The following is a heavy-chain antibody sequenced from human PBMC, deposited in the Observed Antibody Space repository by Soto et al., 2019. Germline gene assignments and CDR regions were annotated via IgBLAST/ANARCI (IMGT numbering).Heavy chain of an antibody. V-gene: IGHV3-30*18. CDR3: AKGEYCSGVNCYFDY. CDR1: GFVFSVYG. J-gene: IGHJ4*02. D-gene: IGHD2-15*01. CDR2: VSFDGINE. Sequence: QVQLVESGGGVVQPGRSLRLSCAGSGFVFSVYGMHWVRQAPGKGLEWVALVSFDGINEYYADSVRGRFTISRDNSESTLHLNMDSLRPEDTAVYYCAKGEYCSGVNCYFDYWGQGTPVTVSS.